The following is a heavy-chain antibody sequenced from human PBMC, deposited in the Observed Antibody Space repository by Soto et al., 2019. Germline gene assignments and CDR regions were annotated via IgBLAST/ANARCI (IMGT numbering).Heavy chain of an antibody. CDR1: GFTFNYYA. V-gene: IGHV3-30*04. Sequence: QVQLVESGGGVVQPGRSLRLSCAASGFTFNYYAMHWVRQAPGKGLEWVAVISPDGRNEFYVDSVKGRFTISRDNSKNTLYLQISSLRAEDTAVYYCARDVISACGSSTSCHRWAYNSFDPWGQGTLVTVSS. D-gene: IGHD2-2*01. CDR3: ARDVISACGSSTSCHRWAYNSFDP. CDR2: ISPDGRNE. J-gene: IGHJ5*02.